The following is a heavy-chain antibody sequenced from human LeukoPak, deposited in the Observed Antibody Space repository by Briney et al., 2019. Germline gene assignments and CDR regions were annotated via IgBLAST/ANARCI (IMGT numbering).Heavy chain of an antibody. CDR3: ARNASSGFFNH. D-gene: IGHD6-25*01. J-gene: IGHJ1*01. Sequence: PSETLSLTCTVSGQSIFNGYYWGWIRQSPGKGLEWIGSIHHSGSRFESGSTHYNPSLRGRVTVSADTSKNKFSLTLTSVTAADTAVYFCARNASSGFFNHWGQGTLVTVSS. CDR2: IHHSGSRFESGST. CDR1: GQSIFNGYY. V-gene: IGHV4-38-2*02.